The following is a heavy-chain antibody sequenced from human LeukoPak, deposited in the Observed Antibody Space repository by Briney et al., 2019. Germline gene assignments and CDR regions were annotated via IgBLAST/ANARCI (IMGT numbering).Heavy chain of an antibody. V-gene: IGHV4-59*01. Sequence: PSETLSLTCTVSGGSISSYYWGWIRQPPGKGLEWIGYIHYSGSTNYNPSLKSRVTISVDTSKNQFSLKLSSVTAADTAVYYCARGARAKTTVYYYYYMDVWGKGTTVTVSS. CDR3: ARGARAKTTVYYYYYMDV. CDR1: GGSISSYY. CDR2: IHYSGST. J-gene: IGHJ6*03. D-gene: IGHD4-17*01.